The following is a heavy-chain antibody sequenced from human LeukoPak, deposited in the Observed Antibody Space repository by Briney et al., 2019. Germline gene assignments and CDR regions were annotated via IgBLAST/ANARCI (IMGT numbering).Heavy chain of an antibody. CDR2: VNPNSGGT. Sequence: ASVKVSCKASGFTVTGYYIHWVRQAPGQGLEWMGWVNPNSGGTNYAQMFQGRVTMTRDTSLSTAYMELSWLRSDDTAVYYCARDSYGGNWSLGYWGQGTLVTVSS. J-gene: IGHJ4*02. D-gene: IGHD4-23*01. V-gene: IGHV1-2*02. CDR1: GFTVTGYY. CDR3: ARDSYGGNWSLGY.